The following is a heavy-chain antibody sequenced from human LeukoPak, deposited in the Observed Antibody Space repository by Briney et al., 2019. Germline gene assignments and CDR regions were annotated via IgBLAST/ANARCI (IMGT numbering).Heavy chain of an antibody. CDR1: GGSISSSSYY. Sequence: SETLSLTCTVSGGSISSSSYYWGWIRQPPGKGLEWIGSIYYSGSTYYNPSLKSRVTISVDTSKNQFSLKLSSVTAADTAVYYCARGGKSVTTLYYYYMDVWGKGTTVTVSS. J-gene: IGHJ6*03. CDR2: IYYSGST. CDR3: ARGGKSVTTLYYYYMDV. D-gene: IGHD4-11*01. V-gene: IGHV4-39*01.